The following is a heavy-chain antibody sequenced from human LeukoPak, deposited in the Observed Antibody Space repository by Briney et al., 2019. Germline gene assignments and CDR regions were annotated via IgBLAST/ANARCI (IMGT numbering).Heavy chain of an antibody. Sequence: GGSLRLSCAASRFTFSSYAMHWVRQAPGKGLEWVSSIGSSGSYIYYADSVKGRFTISRDNAKNSLYLQMNSLRGEDTAVYYCARGGRRFWGQGTLVTVSS. CDR2: IGSSGSYI. CDR1: RFTFSSYA. V-gene: IGHV3-21*06. J-gene: IGHJ4*02. D-gene: IGHD3-16*01. CDR3: ARGGRRF.